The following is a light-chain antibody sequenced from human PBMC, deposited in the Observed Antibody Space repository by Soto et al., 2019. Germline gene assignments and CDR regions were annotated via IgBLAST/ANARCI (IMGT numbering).Light chain of an antibody. J-gene: IGLJ2*01. Sequence: QSALTQPASVSGSPGQSITISCTGTSSDVGSYNLVSWYQQHPGKAPKLMIYEGSKRPSGVSNRFSGSKSGNTASLTISGLQAEDEADYYCCPYAGSSTLDVVFGGGTKLTVL. CDR1: SSDVGSYNL. V-gene: IGLV2-23*01. CDR3: CPYAGSSTLDVV. CDR2: EGS.